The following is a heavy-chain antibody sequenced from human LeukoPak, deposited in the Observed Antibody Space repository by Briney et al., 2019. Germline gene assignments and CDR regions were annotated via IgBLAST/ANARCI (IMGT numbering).Heavy chain of an antibody. J-gene: IGHJ4*02. Sequence: GGSLRLSCAASGFIFNNYWMHWVRQAPGKGLVWVSRINSDGSSRNYADSVKGRFTISRDNPKNTLYLQMNSLRAEDTAVYYCASASSHRIAAGGDYWGQGTLVNVSS. D-gene: IGHD6-13*01. CDR3: ASASSHRIAAGGDY. CDR1: GFIFNNYW. V-gene: IGHV3-74*01. CDR2: INSDGSSR.